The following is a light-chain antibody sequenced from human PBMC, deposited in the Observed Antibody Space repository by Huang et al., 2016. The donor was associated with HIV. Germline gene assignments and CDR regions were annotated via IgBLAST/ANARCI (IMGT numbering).Light chain of an antibody. J-gene: IGKJ2*01. CDR1: QSVSSD. Sequence: EIVLTQSPATLSLSPGEKATLTCRASQSVSSDLDWYQQKAGQAPRLLIYGASNRATGIPARFSGSGSGTYFTLTISSLEPEDLAVYYCQQRSDWPRTFGQGTKLEIK. CDR3: QQRSDWPRT. V-gene: IGKV3-11*01. CDR2: GAS.